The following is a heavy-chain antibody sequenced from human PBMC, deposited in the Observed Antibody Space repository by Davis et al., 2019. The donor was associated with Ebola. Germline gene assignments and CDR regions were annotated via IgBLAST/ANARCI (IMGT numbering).Heavy chain of an antibody. V-gene: IGHV3-30*03. J-gene: IGHJ6*02. CDR3: ARWGELGLLGMDV. D-gene: IGHD1-26*01. CDR2: ISYDGSNK. Sequence: PGGSLRLSCAASGFTFSSYGMHWVRQAPGKGLEWVAVISYDGSNKYYADSVKGRFTISRDNSKNTLYLQMNSLRAEDTAVYYCARWGELGLLGMDVWGQGTTVTVSS. CDR1: GFTFSSYG.